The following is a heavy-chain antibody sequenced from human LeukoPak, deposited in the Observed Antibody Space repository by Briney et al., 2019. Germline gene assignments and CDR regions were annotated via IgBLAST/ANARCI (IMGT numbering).Heavy chain of an antibody. CDR3: ARQGCSGCVRPIRNWFDP. Sequence: SAETLSLTCAVYGGSFSGYYWSWLRQPPGKGLEWIGEINHSGSPNHNPSFKSRVTISVDTSKNQFSLKLSSVTAEDTAVYYCARQGCSGCVRPIRNWFDPWGQGTLVTVSS. V-gene: IGHV4-34*01. D-gene: IGHD6-19*01. CDR2: INHSGSP. J-gene: IGHJ5*02. CDR1: GGSFSGYY.